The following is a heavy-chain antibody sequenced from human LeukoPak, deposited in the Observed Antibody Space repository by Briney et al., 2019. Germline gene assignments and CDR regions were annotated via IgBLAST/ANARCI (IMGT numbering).Heavy chain of an antibody. CDR2: ISRSSSTI. D-gene: IGHD6-13*01. CDR3: AKDPLSSSSFDY. V-gene: IGHV3-48*01. J-gene: IGHJ4*02. CDR1: GFTFSSYS. Sequence: GGSLRLSCAASGFTFSSYSMNWVRQAPGKGMEWVSYISRSSSTIYYADSVKGRFTISRDNAKNSLFLQMNSLRAEDTAVYYCAKDPLSSSSFDYWGQGTLVTVSS.